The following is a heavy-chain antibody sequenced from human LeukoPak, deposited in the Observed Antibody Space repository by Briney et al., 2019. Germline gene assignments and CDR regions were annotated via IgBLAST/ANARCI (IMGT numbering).Heavy chain of an antibody. J-gene: IGHJ3*02. CDR1: GFTFSSYS. D-gene: IGHD6-13*01. CDR2: ISSSRSYI. CDR3: ARDAPGYSSSSGAFDI. Sequence: GGSLRLSCAASGFTFSSYSMSWVRQAPGKGLEWVSSISSSRSYIYYADSVKGRFTISRDNAKNSLYLQMNSLRAEDTAVYYCARDAPGYSSSSGAFDIWGQGTMVTVSS. V-gene: IGHV3-21*01.